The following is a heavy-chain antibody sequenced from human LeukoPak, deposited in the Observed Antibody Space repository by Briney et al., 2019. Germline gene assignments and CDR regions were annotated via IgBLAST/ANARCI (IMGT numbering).Heavy chain of an antibody. J-gene: IGHJ5*02. Sequence: PSQTLSLTCTVSGGSISSGSYYWSWIRQPAGKGLEWIGRIYTSGSTNYNPSLKSRVTISVDTSKNQFSLKLSSVTAADTAVYYCARDPAVYGDYDIRWFDPWGQGTLVTVSS. CDR2: IYTSGST. V-gene: IGHV4-61*02. CDR3: ARDPAVYGDYDIRWFDP. D-gene: IGHD4-17*01. CDR1: GGSISSGSYY.